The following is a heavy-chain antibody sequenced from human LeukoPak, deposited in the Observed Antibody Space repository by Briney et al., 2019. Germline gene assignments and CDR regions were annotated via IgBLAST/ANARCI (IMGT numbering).Heavy chain of an antibody. J-gene: IGHJ4*02. CDR2: ISSSGNTI. Sequence: PGGSLRLSCAASGFTFSSYEMNWVRQAPGKGLGWVSFISSSGNTIYYADSVKGRFIISRDNAKNSLYLQMNSLRTEDTAVYYCAKRFTAFDYWGQGTLVTVSS. CDR3: AKRFTAFDY. V-gene: IGHV3-48*03. CDR1: GFTFSSYE. D-gene: IGHD3-16*01.